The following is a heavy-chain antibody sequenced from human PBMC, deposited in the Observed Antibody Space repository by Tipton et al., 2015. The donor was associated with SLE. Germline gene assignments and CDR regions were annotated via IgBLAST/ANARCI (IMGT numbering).Heavy chain of an antibody. CDR3: AKGSQWLPL. Sequence: SLRLSCAASGFTFNTFPMPWVRQAPGKGLEWVSAISGSGGSTYYADSVKGRFTISRDNSKNTLYLQMNSLRAEDTAVYYCAKGSQWLPLWGQGTLVTVSS. V-gene: IGHV3-23*01. J-gene: IGHJ4*02. D-gene: IGHD6-19*01. CDR1: GFTFNTFP. CDR2: ISGSGGST.